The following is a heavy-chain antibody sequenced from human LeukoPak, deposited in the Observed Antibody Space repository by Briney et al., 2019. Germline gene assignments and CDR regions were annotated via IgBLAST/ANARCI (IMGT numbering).Heavy chain of an antibody. V-gene: IGHV3-53*01. Sequence: TGGSLRLSRAASGFTVITNDMTWVRQAPGKGLEWVSVLYSDGNTKYADSVQGRFTISRDNSKNTLYLEMNSLSPDDTAVYYCARGVEPLAANTLAYWGQGTLVTASS. D-gene: IGHD1-14*01. J-gene: IGHJ4*02. CDR1: GFTVITND. CDR3: ARGVEPLAANTLAY. CDR2: LYSDGNT.